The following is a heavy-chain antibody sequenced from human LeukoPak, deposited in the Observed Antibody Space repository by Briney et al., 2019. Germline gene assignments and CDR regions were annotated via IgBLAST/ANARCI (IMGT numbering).Heavy chain of an antibody. CDR2: INSDGSST. D-gene: IGHD2-15*01. CDR3: ARVVSWQGYRSGGSCLPLDY. CDR1: GFTFSSYW. V-gene: IGHV3-74*01. J-gene: IGHJ4*02. Sequence: GGSLRLSCAASGFTFSSYWMHWVRQAPGKGLVWVSRINSDGSSTSYADSVKGRFTISRDNAKNTLYLQMNSLRAEDTAVYYCARVVSWQGYRSGGSCLPLDYWGQGTLVTVSS.